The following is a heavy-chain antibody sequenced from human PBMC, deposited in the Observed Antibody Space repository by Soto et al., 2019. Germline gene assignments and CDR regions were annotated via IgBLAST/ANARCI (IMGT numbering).Heavy chain of an antibody. CDR3: NPCSRGGNCYVPVDA. CDR2: IKSNSEGGTP. CDR1: GFSFTDAC. J-gene: IGHJ6*04. Sequence: EVQLVESGGGLVKPGGSLRLSCAASGFSFTDACMSWVRQTPGKGLEWVGRIKSNSEGGTPESAATVNGSSTISRDNSKNMMYLQRNGVEIVDTGLYYCNPCSRGGNCYVPVDAWGKGAAVTVSS. V-gene: IGHV3-15*01. D-gene: IGHD2-15*01.